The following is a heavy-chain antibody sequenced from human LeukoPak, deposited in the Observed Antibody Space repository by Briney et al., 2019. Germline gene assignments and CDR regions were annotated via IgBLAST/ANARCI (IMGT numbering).Heavy chain of an antibody. V-gene: IGHV4-39*07. Sequence: PSETLSLTCTVSGGSISSSSYYWGWLRQPPGKGLEWIGSIYYSGSTYYNPSLKSRVTISVDTSKNQFSLKLSSVTAADTAVYYCARRINPKYYYGSGSYDYWGQGTLVTVSS. D-gene: IGHD3-10*01. CDR3: ARRINPKYYYGSGSYDY. CDR2: IYYSGST. J-gene: IGHJ4*02. CDR1: GGSISSSSYY.